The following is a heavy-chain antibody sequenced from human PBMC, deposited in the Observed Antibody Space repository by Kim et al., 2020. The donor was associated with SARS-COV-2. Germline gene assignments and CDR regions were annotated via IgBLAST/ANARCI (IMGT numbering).Heavy chain of an antibody. D-gene: IGHD1-26*01. V-gene: IGHV4-59*08. CDR3: ARAKIDSGSYFWFDP. CDR2: IYYSGST. Sequence: SETLSLTCTVSGGSISSYYWSWIRQPPGKGLEWIGYIYYSGSTNYNPSLKSRVTISVDTSKNQFSLKLSSVTAADTAVYYCARAKIDSGSYFWFDPWGQGTLVTVSS. CDR1: GGSISSYY. J-gene: IGHJ5*02.